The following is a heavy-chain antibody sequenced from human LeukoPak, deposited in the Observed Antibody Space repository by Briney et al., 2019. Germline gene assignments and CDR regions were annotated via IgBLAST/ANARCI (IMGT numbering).Heavy chain of an antibody. CDR1: GENFSIYF. J-gene: IGHJ4*02. Sequence: SETLSLTCAVYGENFSIYFYSWIRQPPGKGLEWIGEINHGGSTSYNPSLKSRVTISVDRSKNQFSLKLSSVTAADTAVYYCARAEWELLPDYWGQGTLVTVSS. D-gene: IGHD1-26*01. CDR3: ARAEWELLPDY. V-gene: IGHV4-34*01. CDR2: INHGGST.